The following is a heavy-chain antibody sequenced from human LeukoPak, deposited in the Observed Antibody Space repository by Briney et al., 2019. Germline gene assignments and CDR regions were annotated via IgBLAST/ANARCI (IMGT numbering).Heavy chain of an antibody. V-gene: IGHV4-4*07. CDR2: IYTSGST. CDR1: GGSISSYY. J-gene: IGHJ4*02. Sequence: SETLSLTCTVSGGSISSYYWSWIRQPAGKGLEWIGRIYTSGSTNYNPSLKSRVTISVDTSKNQFSLKLSSVTAADTAVYYCARVYSSSSEYYFDYWGQGTLVTVSS. CDR3: ARVYSSSSEYYFDY. D-gene: IGHD6-6*01.